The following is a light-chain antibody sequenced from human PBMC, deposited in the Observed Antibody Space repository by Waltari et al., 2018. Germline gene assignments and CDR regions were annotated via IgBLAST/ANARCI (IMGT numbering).Light chain of an antibody. CDR3: CSYAGSSTSWV. Sequence: QSALTQPASVSGSPGQSITISCTGTSSDVGSYNLVSWYQQHPGKAPKLMMYEGSKRPSGVSNRFSGYEPGNPASLTISGLQAEDEADYYCCSYAGSSTSWVFGGGTKLTVL. CDR2: EGS. J-gene: IGLJ3*02. CDR1: SSDVGSYNL. V-gene: IGLV2-23*01.